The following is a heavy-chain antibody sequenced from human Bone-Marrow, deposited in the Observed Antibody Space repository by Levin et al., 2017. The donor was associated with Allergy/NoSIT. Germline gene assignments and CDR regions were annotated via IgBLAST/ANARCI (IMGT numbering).Heavy chain of an antibody. CDR3: AREDTIGGGGMDV. V-gene: IGHV3-48*03. CDR2: MSGSGNTI. Sequence: PGGSLRLSCAASGFTFSTYEMNWVRQAPGKGLEWVSYMSGSGNTIYYADSVKGRFTISRDNVKNSLYLHMSSLRAEDTALYYCAREDTIGGGGMDVWGQGTTVTVSS. D-gene: IGHD3-16*01. J-gene: IGHJ6*02. CDR1: GFTFSTYE.